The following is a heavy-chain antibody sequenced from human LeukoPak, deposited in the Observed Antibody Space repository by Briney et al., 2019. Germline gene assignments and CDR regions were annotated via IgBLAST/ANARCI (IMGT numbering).Heavy chain of an antibody. V-gene: IGHV3-21*01. CDR2: ISSSSSYI. CDR3: AREWIQTFDY. J-gene: IGHJ4*02. D-gene: IGHD5-18*01. CDR1: GFTFSSYS. Sequence: PGGSLRLSCAASGFTFSSYSMNWVRQAPGKGLEWVSSISSSSSYIYYADSVKGRFTISRDNAKNSLYLQMNSLRAEGTAVYYCAREWIQTFDYWGQGTLVTVSS.